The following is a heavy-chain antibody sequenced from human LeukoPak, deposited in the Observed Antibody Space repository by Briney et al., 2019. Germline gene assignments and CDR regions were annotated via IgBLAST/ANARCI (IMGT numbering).Heavy chain of an antibody. J-gene: IGHJ4*02. D-gene: IGHD5-18*01. V-gene: IGHV4-39*01. CDR3: ARRQDTAMVAFDY. CDR1: GGSISSSSYY. Sequence: NSSETLSLTCTVSGGSISSSSYYWGWIRQPPGKGLEWNGSIYYSGSTYYNPSLKSRVTISVDTSKNQFSLKLSSVTAADTAVYYCARRQDTAMVAFDYWGQGTLVTVSS. CDR2: IYYSGST.